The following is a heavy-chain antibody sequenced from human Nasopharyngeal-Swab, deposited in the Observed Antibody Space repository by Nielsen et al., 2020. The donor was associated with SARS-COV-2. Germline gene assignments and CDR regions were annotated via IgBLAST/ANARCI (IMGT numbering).Heavy chain of an antibody. D-gene: IGHD3-9*01. CDR3: AGYDILTGSMDV. V-gene: IGHV1-18*01. CDR2: ISAYNGNT. Sequence: ASVKVSCKAYGYTFTSYGISWVRQVPGQGLEWMGWISAYNGNTNYAQKLQGRVTMTTDTSTSTAYMELRSLRSDDTAVYYCAGYDILTGSMDVWGQGTTVTVSS. CDR1: GYTFTSYG. J-gene: IGHJ6*02.